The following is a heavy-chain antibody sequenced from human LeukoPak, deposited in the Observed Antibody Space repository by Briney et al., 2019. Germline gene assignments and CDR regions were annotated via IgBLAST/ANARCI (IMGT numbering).Heavy chain of an antibody. CDR1: GFAVSDNY. D-gene: IGHD3-22*01. Sequence: PGGSQRLSCTASGFAVSDNYMAWVRQAPGKGLEWVSVVYSGGNTYYADSVEGRFTISRDNSKNTLYLQMNSLRVEDTAVYYCAKDLETHDTSACWGQGTLVTVSS. CDR2: VYSGGNT. J-gene: IGHJ4*02. CDR3: AKDLETHDTSAC. V-gene: IGHV3-53*01.